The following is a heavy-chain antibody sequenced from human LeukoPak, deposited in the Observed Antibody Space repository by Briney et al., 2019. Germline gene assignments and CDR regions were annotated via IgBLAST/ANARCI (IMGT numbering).Heavy chain of an antibody. Sequence: SQTLSLTCTVSGGSISSGDYYWSWIRQPPGKGLEWIGYIYYSGSTYYNPSLKSRVTLSVDTSKNQFSLKLSSVTAADTAVYYCARDPVDYYDSSGYRTGYWGQGTLVTASS. J-gene: IGHJ4*02. CDR3: ARDPVDYYDSSGYRTGY. D-gene: IGHD3-22*01. CDR2: IYYSGST. V-gene: IGHV4-30-4*08. CDR1: GGSISSGDYY.